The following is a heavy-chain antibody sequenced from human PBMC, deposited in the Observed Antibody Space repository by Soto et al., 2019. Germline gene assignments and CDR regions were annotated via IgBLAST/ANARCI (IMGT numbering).Heavy chain of an antibody. J-gene: IGHJ4*02. Sequence: PGGSLRLSCAASGFTFSSYGMHWVRQAPGKGLEWVAVISYDGSNKYYADSVKGRFTISRDNSKNTLCLQMNSLRAEDTAVYYCAKSGGYDSSGYDYWGQGTLVTVSS. V-gene: IGHV3-30*18. CDR2: ISYDGSNK. D-gene: IGHD3-22*01. CDR3: AKSGGYDSSGYDY. CDR1: GFTFSSYG.